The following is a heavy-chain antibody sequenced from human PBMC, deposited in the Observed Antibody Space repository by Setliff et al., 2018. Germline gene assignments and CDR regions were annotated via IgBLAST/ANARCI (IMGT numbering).Heavy chain of an antibody. Sequence: GGSLRLSCAASGFTLRSYGMHWVRQAPGKGLEWVSAISGDSVYIYYADSVKGRFTISRDNSKNTLYLQMRSLRAEDTAIYYCANHNPARRALNGTPLDNWGQGTLVTVSS. J-gene: IGHJ4*02. D-gene: IGHD3-9*01. V-gene: IGHV3-23*01. CDR1: GFTLRSYG. CDR2: ISGDSVYI. CDR3: ANHNPARRALNGTPLDN.